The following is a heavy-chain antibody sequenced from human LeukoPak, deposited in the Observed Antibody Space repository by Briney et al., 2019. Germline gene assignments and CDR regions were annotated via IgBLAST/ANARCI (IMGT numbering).Heavy chain of an antibody. V-gene: IGHV3-23*01. CDR2: MSGSGGST. CDR3: SRVRVSFDY. Sequence: GGSLRLSCAASGFTFRSYAMSWVRQAPGKGLEWVSAMSGSGGSTYYADSVKGRFTISRDNSKNTLYLQMNSLRAEDTAVYYCSRVRVSFDYWGQGTLATVAS. J-gene: IGHJ4*02. CDR1: GFTFRSYA. D-gene: IGHD3-10*01.